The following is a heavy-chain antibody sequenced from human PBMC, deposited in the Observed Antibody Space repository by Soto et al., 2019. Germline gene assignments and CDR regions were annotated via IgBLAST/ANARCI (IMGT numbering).Heavy chain of an antibody. Sequence: QVQLQESGPGLVKPSQTLSLTCTVSGGSISSGDYYWSWIRQPPGKGLEWIGYIYYSGSTYYNPSLKSRVTISVDTSKNQFSLKLSSVTAADTAVYYYARVHYSNYYYYGMDVWGQGTTVTVSS. J-gene: IGHJ6*02. D-gene: IGHD4-4*01. CDR3: ARVHYSNYYYYGMDV. CDR1: GGSISSGDYY. V-gene: IGHV4-30-4*01. CDR2: IYYSGST.